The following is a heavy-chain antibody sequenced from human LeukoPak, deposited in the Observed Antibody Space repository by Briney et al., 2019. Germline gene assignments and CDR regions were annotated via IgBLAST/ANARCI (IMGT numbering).Heavy chain of an antibody. CDR2: IYPGGSDT. Sequence: LGESLKISCKGSGYSFTSYWIGWVRQMPGKGLEWMGIIYPGGSDTRYSPSFQGQVTISADKSISTAYLQWSSLKASDTAMYYCARGNHCGSTSCALDYWGQGTLVTVSS. J-gene: IGHJ4*02. D-gene: IGHD2-2*01. V-gene: IGHV5-51*01. CDR3: ARGNHCGSTSCALDY. CDR1: GYSFTSYW.